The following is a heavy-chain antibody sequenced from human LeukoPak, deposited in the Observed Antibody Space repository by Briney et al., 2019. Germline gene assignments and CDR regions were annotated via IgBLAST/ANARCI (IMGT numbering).Heavy chain of an antibody. CDR1: CGSITRGGYY. Sequence: PSQTLSLTCTVYCGSITRGGYYGSWIRQHPGKGLEWIGYIHYSGTTSYNPSLKSRCTISVDTSKNQFSLKLSSVTAAVTAVYYCARVPDCCSSSCYRWSRFDPWGQGTLVTVSS. D-gene: IGHD2-2*02. V-gene: IGHV4-31*03. CDR3: ARVPDCCSSSCYRWSRFDP. J-gene: IGHJ5*02. CDR2: IHYSGTT.